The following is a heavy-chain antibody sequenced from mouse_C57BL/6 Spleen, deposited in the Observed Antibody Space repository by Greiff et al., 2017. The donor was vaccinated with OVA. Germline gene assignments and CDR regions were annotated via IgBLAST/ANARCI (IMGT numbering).Heavy chain of an antibody. Sequence: VQLVESGAELARPGASVKLSCKASGYTFTSYGISWVKQRTGQGLEWIGEIYPRSGNTYYNEKFKGKATLTADKSSSTAYMELRSLTSEDAAVYFCARSGVRYFDVWGTGTTVTVSS. J-gene: IGHJ1*03. CDR1: GYTFTSYG. CDR2: IYPRSGNT. CDR3: ARSGVRYFDV. V-gene: IGHV1-81*01.